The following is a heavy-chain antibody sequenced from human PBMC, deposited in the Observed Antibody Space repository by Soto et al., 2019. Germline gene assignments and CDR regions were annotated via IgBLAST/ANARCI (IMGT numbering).Heavy chain of an antibody. V-gene: IGHV3-30*18. D-gene: IGHD2-2*01. CDR3: AKDRVIQLLPIWPDP. CDR2: VSSDGSNK. CDR1: GFSFSKYG. J-gene: IGHJ5*02. Sequence: QVHLVESGGGVLQPGTSLRLSCAASGFSFSKYGMHWVRQAPGKGLEWVAFVSSDGSNKYYADSVKGRFTISRDNSMSMMYLQVDSLRVDDTAVYYCAKDRVIQLLPIWPDPWGQGTLVTVSS.